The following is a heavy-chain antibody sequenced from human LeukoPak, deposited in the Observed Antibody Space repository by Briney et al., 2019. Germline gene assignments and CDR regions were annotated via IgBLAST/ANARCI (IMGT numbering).Heavy chain of an antibody. CDR3: TTDGGY. J-gene: IGHJ4*02. Sequence: GGSLRLSCEASGFSFSDAWMSWVRQAPGKGLEWVGRIKSSGDGGTTDYTAPVRGRFTISRDDSRNTVFLQMNTLKTEDTAVYYCTTDGGYWGQGTLVTVSS. D-gene: IGHD2-15*01. V-gene: IGHV3-15*01. CDR2: IKSSGDGGTT. CDR1: GFSFSDAW.